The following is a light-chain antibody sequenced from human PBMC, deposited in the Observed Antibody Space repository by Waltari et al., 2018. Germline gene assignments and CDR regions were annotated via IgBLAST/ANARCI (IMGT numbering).Light chain of an antibody. CDR2: RNS. V-gene: IGLV3-21*02. CDR1: DIATKS. J-gene: IGLJ1*01. CDR3: QVWDSGADYV. Sequence: SYVLTQPPSVSVAPGQTATITCGGNDIATKSVNWYQQKPGQAPVRVVYRNSDRPSGIPERFSGSNSGNAATLTISRVDAGDEADYYCQVWDSGADYVFGTGTMVTVL.